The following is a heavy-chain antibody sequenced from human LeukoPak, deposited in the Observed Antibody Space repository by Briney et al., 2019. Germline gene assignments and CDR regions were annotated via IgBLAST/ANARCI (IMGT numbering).Heavy chain of an antibody. CDR1: GYTFTGHY. V-gene: IGHV1-2*02. CDR2: INPNSGDT. CDR3: ARGLAVPGKAGFDAFDI. J-gene: IGHJ3*02. Sequence: ASVKVSCKSSGYTFTGHYMHWVRQAPGQGLEWMGWINPNSGDTNYAQRFQGRVTMTRDTSISTAYMELSTLTFDDTALYYCARGLAVPGKAGFDAFDIWGQGTMVTISS. D-gene: IGHD6-19*01.